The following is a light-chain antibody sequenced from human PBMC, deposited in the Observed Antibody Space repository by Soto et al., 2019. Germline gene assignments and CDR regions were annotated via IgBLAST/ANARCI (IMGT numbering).Light chain of an antibody. V-gene: IGKV1-39*01. J-gene: IGKJ1*01. CDR1: QNISTY. CDR2: AAS. CDR3: QQSFSHPTWT. Sequence: DIQMTQSPSSLSASVGDRVTITCRASQNISTYLNWYQQKPGNAPKLLIYAASSLQSGVPSRFSGSGSGTDFTLTVSSLQPEDFATYYCQQSFSHPTWTFGQGTKVEIK.